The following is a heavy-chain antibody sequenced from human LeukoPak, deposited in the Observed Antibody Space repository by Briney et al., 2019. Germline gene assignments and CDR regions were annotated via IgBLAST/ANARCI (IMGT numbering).Heavy chain of an antibody. D-gene: IGHD5-12*01. CDR2: ISGSGGYT. J-gene: IGHJ3*02. CDR3: AKDRGYSGYDAFDI. Sequence: PGGSLRLSCAASGXTFSSYAMSWVRQAPGKGLEWVSVISGSGGYTNYADSVKGRFTISRDNSKNTMYVQMNSLRAEDTAVYYCAKDRGYSGYDAFDIWGQGTMVTVSS. CDR1: GXTFSSYA. V-gene: IGHV3-23*01.